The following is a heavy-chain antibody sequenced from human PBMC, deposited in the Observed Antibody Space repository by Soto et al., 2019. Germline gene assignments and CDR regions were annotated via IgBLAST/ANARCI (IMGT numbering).Heavy chain of an antibody. CDR1: GFTFSSYG. CDR2: ISYDGSSK. V-gene: IGHV3-30*18. CDR3: AKGTRYGDYELRAFDI. J-gene: IGHJ3*02. D-gene: IGHD4-17*01. Sequence: PGGSLRLSCAASGFTFSSYGMHWVRQAPGKGLEWVAVISYDGSSKYYADSVKGRFTISRDNSKNTLYLQMNSLRAEDTTVYYCAKGTRYGDYELRAFDIWGQGTMVTVSS.